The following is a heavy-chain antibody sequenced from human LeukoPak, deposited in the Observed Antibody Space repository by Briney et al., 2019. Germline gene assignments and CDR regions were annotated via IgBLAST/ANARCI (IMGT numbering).Heavy chain of an antibody. J-gene: IGHJ4*02. D-gene: IGHD4-17*01. V-gene: IGHV3-30-3*01. CDR2: ISYDGSNK. Sequence: PGGSLRLSCAASGFTFSSYAMHWVRQAPGKGLEWVAVISYDGSNKYYADSVKGRFTISRDNSKNTLYLQMNSLRAEDTVVYYCARDRAAGDDYGGSPIDYWGQGTLVTVSS. CDR3: ARDRAAGDDYGGSPIDY. CDR1: GFTFSSYA.